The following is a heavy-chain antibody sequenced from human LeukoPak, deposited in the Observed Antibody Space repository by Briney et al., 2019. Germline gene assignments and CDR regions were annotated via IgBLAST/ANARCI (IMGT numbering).Heavy chain of an antibody. CDR3: ARRRDGYNSMAYYFDY. D-gene: IGHD5-24*01. Sequence: PSETMSLTCTVSGGSISSSSYYWGWIRRPPGKGLEWIGSIYYSGSTYYNPSLKSRVTISVDTSKNQFSLKLSSVTAADTAVYYCARRRDGYNSMAYYFDYWGQGTLVTVSS. CDR1: GGSISSSSYY. J-gene: IGHJ4*02. CDR2: IYYSGST. V-gene: IGHV4-39*01.